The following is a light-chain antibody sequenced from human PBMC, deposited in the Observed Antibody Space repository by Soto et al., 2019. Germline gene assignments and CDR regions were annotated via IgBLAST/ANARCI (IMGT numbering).Light chain of an antibody. Sequence: LTQSPAPRSLSXAXXXXXSXXVSQSVSNSYLARYQQKPGQTPRLLTYGASRRATGIPDRFSGSWCGTDFTLTSSRLEPDDFAVYYCQQYGSSPTTFGQGTRLEIK. J-gene: IGKJ5*01. V-gene: IGKV3-20*01. CDR2: GAS. CDR3: QQYGSSPTT. CDR1: QSVSNSY.